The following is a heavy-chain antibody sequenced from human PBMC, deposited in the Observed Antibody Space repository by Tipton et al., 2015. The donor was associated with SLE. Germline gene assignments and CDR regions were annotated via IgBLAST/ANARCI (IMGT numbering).Heavy chain of an antibody. V-gene: IGHV4-38-2*02. CDR3: ARRLAWQLGVVGWFDP. J-gene: IGHJ5*02. CDR1: DYSITSSYY. CDR2: IYYSGST. Sequence: TLSLTCTVSDYSITSSYYWGWIRQSPGRGLEWIGSIYYSGSTYYNPSLKSRVTISVDTSKNQFSLKLSSVTAADTAVYYCARRLAWQLGVVGWFDPWGQGTLVTVSS. D-gene: IGHD6-6*01.